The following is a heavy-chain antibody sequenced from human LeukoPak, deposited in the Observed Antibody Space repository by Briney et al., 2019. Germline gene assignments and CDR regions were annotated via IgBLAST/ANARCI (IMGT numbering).Heavy chain of an antibody. J-gene: IGHJ4*02. D-gene: IGHD6-13*01. Sequence: GRSLRLSCAASGFTFDDYAMHWVRQAPGKGLEWVSGISWNSGSIGYADSVKGRFTISRDNAKNSLYLQMNSLRAEDTAVYYCARDSPYSSSWCLDYWGQGTLVTVSS. CDR3: ARDSPYSSSWCLDY. CDR2: ISWNSGSI. CDR1: GFTFDDYA. V-gene: IGHV3-9*01.